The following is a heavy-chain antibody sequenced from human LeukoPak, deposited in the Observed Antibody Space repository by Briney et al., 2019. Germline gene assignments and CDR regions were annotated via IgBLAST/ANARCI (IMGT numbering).Heavy chain of an antibody. CDR3: ARSTSGYCSSTSCYNEYFQH. CDR1: GYSFTSYW. CDR2: IYPGDSDT. V-gene: IGHV5-51*01. J-gene: IGHJ1*01. D-gene: IGHD2-2*02. Sequence: GESLKISCKGSGYSFTSYWIGWVRQMPGKGLEWMGIIYPGDSDTRYSPSFQGQVTISADKSISTAYLQWSGLKASDTAMYYCARSTSGYCSSTSCYNEYFQHWGQGTLVTVSS.